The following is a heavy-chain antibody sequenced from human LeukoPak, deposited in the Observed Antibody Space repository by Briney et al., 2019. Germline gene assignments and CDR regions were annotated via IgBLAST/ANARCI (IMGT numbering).Heavy chain of an antibody. CDR1: GFILSDYY. CDR3: ARRGSMITFGGVDAFDI. CDR2: ISSSSSYI. D-gene: IGHD3-16*01. V-gene: IGHV3-21*01. J-gene: IGHJ3*02. Sequence: GGSLRLYCAGSGFILSDYYMNWVRQAPGKGLEWVSSISSSSSYIYYADSVKGRFTISRDNAKNSLYLQMNSLRAEDTAVYYCARRGSMITFGGVDAFDIWGQGTMVTVSS.